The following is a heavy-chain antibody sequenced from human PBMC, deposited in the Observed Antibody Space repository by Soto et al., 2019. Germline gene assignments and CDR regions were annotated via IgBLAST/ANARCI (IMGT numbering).Heavy chain of an antibody. CDR1: GFTVSSNY. V-gene: IGHV3-53*04. D-gene: IGHD2-15*01. CDR3: ARGPWRAVVTPDDYYYYGMDV. CDR2: IYSGGST. Sequence: EVQLVESGGGLVQPGGSLRLSCAASGFTVSSNYMSWVRQAPGKGLEWVSVIYSGGSTYYADSVKGRFTISRHNSKNTLYLQMNSLRAEDTAVYYCARGPWRAVVTPDDYYYYGMDVWGQGTTVTVSS. J-gene: IGHJ6*02.